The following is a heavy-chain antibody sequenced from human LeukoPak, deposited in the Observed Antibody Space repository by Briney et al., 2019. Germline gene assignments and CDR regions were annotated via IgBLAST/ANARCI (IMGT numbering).Heavy chain of an antibody. V-gene: IGHV3-33*06. CDR2: IWDDGSNK. D-gene: IGHD3-3*01. CDR3: AKDLRRAISGVVIPVYYYYMDV. Sequence: GRSLILSCAASGFTFSSYGMHWVRQAPGKGLEWVALIWDDGSNKYYADSVKGRFTISRDTSKNTLYLQMNSLRAEDTAVYYCAKDLRRAISGVVIPVYYYYMDVWGKGTTVTVSS. J-gene: IGHJ6*03. CDR1: GFTFSSYG.